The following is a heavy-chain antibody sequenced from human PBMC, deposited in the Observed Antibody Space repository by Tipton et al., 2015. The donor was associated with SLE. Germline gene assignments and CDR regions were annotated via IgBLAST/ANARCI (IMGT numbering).Heavy chain of an antibody. Sequence: RSLRLSCAASGFTFDDYAMHWVRQVPGKGLEWVSSISWNSGSVGYTDSVKGRFTISRDNAKNSLYMQMNYLRPEDTAFYYCAKDGSGGNSGLLDYWGQGILVTVSA. J-gene: IGHJ4*02. D-gene: IGHD4-23*01. CDR2: ISWNSGSV. CDR3: AKDGSGGNSGLLDY. V-gene: IGHV3-9*01. CDR1: GFTFDDYA.